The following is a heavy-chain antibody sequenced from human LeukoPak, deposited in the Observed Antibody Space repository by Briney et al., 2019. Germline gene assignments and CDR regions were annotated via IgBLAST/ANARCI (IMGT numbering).Heavy chain of an antibody. J-gene: IGHJ4*02. CDR2: IDWDDDK. Sequence: TLSLTCTVSGGSIRSGSYYWSWIRQPPGKALEWLARIDWDDDKYYSTSLKTRLTISKDTSKNQVVLTMTNMDPVDTATYYCARSPFYSGSYHFDYWGQGTLVTVSS. D-gene: IGHD1-26*01. V-gene: IGHV2-70*11. CDR1: GGSIRSGSYY. CDR3: ARSPFYSGSYHFDY.